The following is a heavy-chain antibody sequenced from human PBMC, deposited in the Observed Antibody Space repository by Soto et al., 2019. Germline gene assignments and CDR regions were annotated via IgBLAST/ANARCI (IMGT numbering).Heavy chain of an antibody. D-gene: IGHD3-22*01. J-gene: IGHJ4*02. V-gene: IGHV3-11*01. CDR2: ISESGTTI. CDR3: TRSDYDTSGYTDY. CDR1: GFAFSAYY. Sequence: QVHLMESGGGLVKPGGSLRLSCAASGFAFSAYYMSWIRQAPGKGLEWLSYISESGTTIYYADSVKGRFTISRDNAKNSLYLQMNSLRVEDTAVYCCTRSDYDTSGYTDYWGQGTLVTVSS.